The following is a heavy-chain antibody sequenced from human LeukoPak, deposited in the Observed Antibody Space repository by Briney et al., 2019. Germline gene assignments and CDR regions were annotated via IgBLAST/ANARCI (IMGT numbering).Heavy chain of an antibody. CDR2: INHSGST. V-gene: IGHV4-34*01. Sequence: PSETLSLTCAVYGGSFSGYYWSWIRQPPGKGLEWIGEINHSGSTNYNPSLKSRVTISVDTPKNQFSLKLSSVTAADTAVYYCARGPYSSSSRSVYNWFDPWGQGTLVTVSS. CDR3: ARGPYSSSSRSVYNWFDP. D-gene: IGHD6-13*01. J-gene: IGHJ5*02. CDR1: GGSFSGYY.